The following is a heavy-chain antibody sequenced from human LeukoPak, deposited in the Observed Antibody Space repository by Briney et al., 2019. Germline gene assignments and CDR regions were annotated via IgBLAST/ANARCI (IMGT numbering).Heavy chain of an antibody. V-gene: IGHV1-18*01. Sequence: ASVKVSCKASGYTFTSYGISWVRQAPGQGLEWMGWISAYNGNTNYAQKLQGRVTMTTDTSTGTAYMELRSLRSDDTAVYYCAREKGGYYGSGSYSDYWGQGTLVTVSS. J-gene: IGHJ4*02. CDR1: GYTFTSYG. D-gene: IGHD3-10*01. CDR2: ISAYNGNT. CDR3: AREKGGYYGSGSYSDY.